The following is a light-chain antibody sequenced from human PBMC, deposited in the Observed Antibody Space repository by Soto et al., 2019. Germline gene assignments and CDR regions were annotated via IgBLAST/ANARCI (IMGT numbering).Light chain of an antibody. V-gene: IGKV1-5*03. CDR3: QQYNTYPWT. CDR2: KTS. CDR1: QTINNW. J-gene: IGKJ1*01. Sequence: DVQMTQSPSTLSASVGDRVTITYRASQTINNWLAWYQQRPGKAPTFLIYKTSTLETGVPSRFSGSGSGTEFTLTISSLQPEDFAIYYCQQYNTYPWTFGQGTRVES.